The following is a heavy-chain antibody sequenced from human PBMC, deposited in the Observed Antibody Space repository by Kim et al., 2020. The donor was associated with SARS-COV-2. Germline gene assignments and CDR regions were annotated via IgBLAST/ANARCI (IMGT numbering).Heavy chain of an antibody. J-gene: IGHJ3*02. CDR3: AKPEGGDIVVVPADDFGAFDI. Sequence: FTISRDNSKNTLYLQMNSLRAEDTAVYYCAKPEGGDIVVVPADDFGAFDIWGQGTMVTVSS. D-gene: IGHD2-2*01. V-gene: IGHV3-23*01.